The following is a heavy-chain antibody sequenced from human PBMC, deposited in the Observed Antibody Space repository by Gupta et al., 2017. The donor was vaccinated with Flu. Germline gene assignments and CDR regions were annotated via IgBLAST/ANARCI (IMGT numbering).Heavy chain of an antibody. Sequence: VQLVESGGGLVQPGRSLRLSCTGSGFVFGDYVVTWVRQAPGKGLEWVGSIKSRGDGGTTQYGASVKGRFTISRDDSRNSVYLQMNTLKIEDTAIYYCARSPVVAAPRSLDYWGQGTLVTVSS. V-gene: IGHV3-49*04. CDR1: GFVFGDYV. CDR2: IKSRGDGGTT. J-gene: IGHJ4*02. D-gene: IGHD2-15*01. CDR3: ARSPVVAAPRSLDY.